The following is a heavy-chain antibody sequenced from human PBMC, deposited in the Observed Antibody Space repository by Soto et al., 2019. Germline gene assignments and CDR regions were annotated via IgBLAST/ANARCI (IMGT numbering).Heavy chain of an antibody. CDR2: ISNDGSNK. D-gene: IGHD3-16*01. CDR3: ARDPNVSVDGGPDY. Sequence: QVQLVESGGGVVQPGRSLRLSCAASGFTFSSYAMHWVRQAPGKGLEWVAVISNDGSNKFFADSVKGRFSISRHNSKNTLYLQMNGLRAEDTAVYYCARDPNVSVDGGPDYGGQGTLVTVSS. CDR1: GFTFSSYA. J-gene: IGHJ4*02. V-gene: IGHV3-30-3*01.